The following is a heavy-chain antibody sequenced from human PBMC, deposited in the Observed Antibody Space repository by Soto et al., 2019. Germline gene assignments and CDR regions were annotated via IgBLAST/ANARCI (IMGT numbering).Heavy chain of an antibody. J-gene: IGHJ5*02. D-gene: IGHD3-3*01. CDR2: IYYSGST. CDR3: ARQDIIYDFWSGYYTGIWFDP. V-gene: IGHV4-39*01. Sequence: SETLSLTXTVSGGSISSSSYYWGWIRQPPGKGLEWIGSIYYSGSTYYNPSLKSRVTISVDTSKNQFSLKLSSVTAADTAVYYCARQDIIYDFWSGYYTGIWFDPWGQGTLVTVSS. CDR1: GGSISSSSYY.